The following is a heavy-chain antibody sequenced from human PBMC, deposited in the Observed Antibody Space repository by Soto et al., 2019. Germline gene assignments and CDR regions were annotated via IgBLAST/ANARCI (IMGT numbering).Heavy chain of an antibody. J-gene: IGHJ4*02. V-gene: IGHV1-69*02. CDR3: ATIVATGYVDY. CDR1: GGTFSSYT. Sequence: QVQLVQSGAEVKKPGSSVKVSCKASGGTFSSYTISWVRQAPGQGLEWMGRINPILGIANYAQKFQGRVTITADKSTSTAYMELSSLRSEDTAVYYCATIVATGYVDYWGQGTLVTVSS. D-gene: IGHD5-12*01. CDR2: INPILGIA.